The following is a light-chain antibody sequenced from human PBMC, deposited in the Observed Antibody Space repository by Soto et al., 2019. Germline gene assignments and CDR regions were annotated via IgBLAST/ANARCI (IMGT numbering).Light chain of an antibody. J-gene: IGKJ5*01. CDR2: WAS. V-gene: IGKV4-1*01. CDR3: QQYYSTPIT. CDR1: QSVLYSSNNKNY. Sequence: DIVMTQSPDSLAVSLGERATINRKSSQSVLYSSNNKNYLAWYQQKSGQPPKLLIYWASIRESGVPDRFSGSGSGTDFTLTISSLQAEDVAVYYCQQYYSTPITFGQGTRLEIK.